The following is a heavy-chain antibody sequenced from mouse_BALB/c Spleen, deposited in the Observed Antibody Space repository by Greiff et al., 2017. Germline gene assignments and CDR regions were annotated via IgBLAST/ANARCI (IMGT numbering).Heavy chain of an antibody. D-gene: IGHD4-1*01. CDR3: TRKLGGFDY. Sequence: EVQVVESGGGLVKPGGSLKLSCAASGFTFSNYWMNWVRQSPEKGLEWVAEIRLKSNNYATHYAESVKGRFTISRDDSKSSVYLQMNNLRAEDTGIYYCTRKLGGFDYWGQGTTLTVSS. V-gene: IGHV6-6*02. CDR2: IRLKSNNYAT. CDR1: GFTFSNYW. J-gene: IGHJ2*01.